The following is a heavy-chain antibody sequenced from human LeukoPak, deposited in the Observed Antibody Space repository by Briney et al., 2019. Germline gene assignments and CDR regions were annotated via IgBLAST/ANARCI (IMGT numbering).Heavy chain of an antibody. CDR1: GGSFSGYY. V-gene: IGHV4-59*10. CDR2: IYTSGST. J-gene: IGHJ4*02. CDR3: ASVGWYRPFDY. Sequence: SETLSLTCAVYGGSFSGYYWSWIRQPPGKGLEWIGRIYTSGSTNYNPSLKSRVTMSVDTSKNQFSLKLSSVTAADTAVYYCASVGWYRPFDYWGQGTLVTVSS. D-gene: IGHD6-19*01.